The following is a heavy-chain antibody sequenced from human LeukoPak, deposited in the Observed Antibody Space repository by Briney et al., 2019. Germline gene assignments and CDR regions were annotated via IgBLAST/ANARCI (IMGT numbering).Heavy chain of an antibody. Sequence: SGGSLRLSCAASGFTVSSNYMSWVRQAPGKGLEWVSVIYSGGSTYYADSVKGRFTISRDNSKNTLYLQMNSLKAEDTAVYYCARDSGFYYGSGSYDAFDIWGQGTMVTVSS. CDR1: GFTVSSNY. CDR3: ARDSGFYYGSGSYDAFDI. V-gene: IGHV3-53*01. J-gene: IGHJ3*02. D-gene: IGHD3-10*01. CDR2: IYSGGST.